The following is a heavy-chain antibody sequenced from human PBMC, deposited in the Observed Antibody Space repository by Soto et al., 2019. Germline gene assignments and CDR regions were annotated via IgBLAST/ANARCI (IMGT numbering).Heavy chain of an antibody. CDR2: ISASTTSI. CDR1: GFTLRSYS. J-gene: IGHJ4*02. D-gene: IGHD3-16*01. V-gene: IGHV3-48*01. Sequence: TGGSLRLSCAASGFTLRSYSMNWVRQAPGKGLDWISYISASTTSIYYADSVQGRFTISRDNAKNSLFLQMNSLRAEDSGIYSCVRGNYEKSIDYWGQGTRVTVSS. CDR3: VRGNYEKSIDY.